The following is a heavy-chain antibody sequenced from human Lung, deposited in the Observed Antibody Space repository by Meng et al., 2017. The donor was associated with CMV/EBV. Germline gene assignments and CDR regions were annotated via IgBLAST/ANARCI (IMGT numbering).Heavy chain of an antibody. CDR1: GFTFSSYW. CDR2: INSDGSST. J-gene: IGHJ6*02. V-gene: IGHV3-74*01. Sequence: ESXKISXAASGFTFSSYWMHWVRQAPGKGLVWVSRINSDGSSTSYADSVKGRFTISRDNAKNTLYLQMNSLRAEDTAVYYCARVFDYDFWSGYYTNGMDVWGQGTTVTVSS. CDR3: ARVFDYDFWSGYYTNGMDV. D-gene: IGHD3-3*01.